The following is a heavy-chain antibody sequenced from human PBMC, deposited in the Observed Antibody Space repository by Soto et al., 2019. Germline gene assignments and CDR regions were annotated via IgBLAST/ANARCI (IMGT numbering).Heavy chain of an antibody. J-gene: IGHJ4*02. CDR1: GFIFNEDG. CDR2: IWYDGSNK. D-gene: IGHD1-26*01. V-gene: IGHV3-33*01. CDR3: AWWGCSGSNCDVYRRSFDL. Sequence: QVQLVESGGGVVQPGRSLRLSCAASGFIFNEDGRHWVRQAPGKGLEWVAVIWYDGSNKYYADSVRGGFTFSRDNSRNTMALQMNSLRVEDTAMYDCAWWGCSGSNCDVYRRSFDLWGQGTLVTVSS.